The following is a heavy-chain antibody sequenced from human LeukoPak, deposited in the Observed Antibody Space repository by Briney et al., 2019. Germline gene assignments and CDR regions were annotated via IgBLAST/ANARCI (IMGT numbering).Heavy chain of an antibody. CDR1: GGSISSYY. CDR2: IYTSGST. CDR3: ARDEWLGELFGWYFDL. Sequence: SETLSLTCTVSGGSISSYYWSWIRQPAGKGLEWIGRIYTSGSTNYNPSLKSRVTMSVDTSKNQFSLKLRSVTAADTAVYYCARDEWLGELFGWYFDLWGRGTLVTVSS. J-gene: IGHJ2*01. D-gene: IGHD3-10*01. V-gene: IGHV4-4*07.